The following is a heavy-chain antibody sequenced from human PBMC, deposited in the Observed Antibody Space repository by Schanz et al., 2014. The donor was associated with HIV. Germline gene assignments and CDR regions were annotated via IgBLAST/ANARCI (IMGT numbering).Heavy chain of an antibody. CDR3: ARGWRENSFDY. D-gene: IGHD4-4*01. Sequence: VQLVESGGGVVQPGRSLRLSCAASGFTFSSYGMDWTRQTPGKGLESLAYISPGGDTIYYSDSVKGRFTISRDYAQSSLHLEMTSLRDDDTAIYYCARGWRENSFDYWGQGTLVTVSS. J-gene: IGHJ4*02. CDR1: GFTFSSYG. V-gene: IGHV3-48*02. CDR2: ISPGGDTI.